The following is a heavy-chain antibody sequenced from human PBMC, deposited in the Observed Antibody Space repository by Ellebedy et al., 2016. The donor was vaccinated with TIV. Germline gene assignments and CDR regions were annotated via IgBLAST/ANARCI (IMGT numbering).Heavy chain of an antibody. D-gene: IGHD3-9*01. Sequence: SETLSLTXTVSGGSVSSGSYYWSWIRQPPGKGLEWIGYIYYSGSTNYNPSLKSRVTISVDTSKNQFSLKLSSVTAADTAVYYCARALEGGNGDILTGPLPDYWGQGTLVTVSS. CDR1: GGSVSSGSYY. CDR2: IYYSGST. CDR3: ARALEGGNGDILTGPLPDY. J-gene: IGHJ4*02. V-gene: IGHV4-61*01.